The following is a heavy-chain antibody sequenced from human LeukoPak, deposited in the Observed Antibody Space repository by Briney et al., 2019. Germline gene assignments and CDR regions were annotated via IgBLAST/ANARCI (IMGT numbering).Heavy chain of an antibody. CDR3: ARLIAGYFDY. CDR2: TYYRSKWYN. V-gene: IGHV6-1*01. CDR1: GDSVSRTNIA. J-gene: IGHJ4*02. Sequence: SQTLSLTCAISGDSVSRTNIAWNWIRQSPSRGLEWLGRTYYRSKWYNDYAVSVQSRITINPDTSKNQFSLQLNSVTPEDTAVYYCARLIAGYFDYWGQGTLVTVSS. D-gene: IGHD2-15*01.